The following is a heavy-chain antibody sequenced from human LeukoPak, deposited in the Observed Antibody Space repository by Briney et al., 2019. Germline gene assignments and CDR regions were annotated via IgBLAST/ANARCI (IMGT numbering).Heavy chain of an antibody. CDR2: INPNSGGT. CDR3: AREQAGMIVVVKPFDY. J-gene: IGHJ4*02. CDR1: GYSFTDYY. Sequence: ASVKVSCKTSGYSFTDYYMHWVRQAPGQGLEWMGWINPNSGGTNYAQKFQGRVTMTRDTSISTAYMELSRLRSDDTAVYYCAREQAGMIVVVKPFDYWGQGTLVTVSS. V-gene: IGHV1-2*02. D-gene: IGHD3-22*01.